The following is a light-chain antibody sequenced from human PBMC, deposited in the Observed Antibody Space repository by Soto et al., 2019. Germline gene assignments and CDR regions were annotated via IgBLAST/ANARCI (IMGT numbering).Light chain of an antibody. V-gene: IGKV1-5*03. CDR3: QQYNSFPYS. Sequence: DIQMTQSPSTLSASVGGRVTITCRASHSIDSGLAWYQQKPGKAPNLLVYKASSLESGVPSRFSGSGFGTEFTLTITSLQPDDFATYYCQQYNSFPYSVGQGTRLEIK. J-gene: IGKJ2*03. CDR1: HSIDSG. CDR2: KAS.